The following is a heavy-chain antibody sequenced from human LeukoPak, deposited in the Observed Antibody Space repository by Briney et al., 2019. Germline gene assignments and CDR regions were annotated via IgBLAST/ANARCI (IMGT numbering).Heavy chain of an antibody. J-gene: IGHJ6*03. D-gene: IGHD1-26*01. V-gene: IGHV3-7*01. CDR1: GFTFSSYW. CDR3: ARDHRSGSYPYYYYYMDV. CDR2: IKQDGSEK. Sequence: GGSLRLSCAASGFTFSSYWMSWVRQAPGKGLEWVANIKQDGSEKYYVDSVKGRFTISRDNAKNSPYLQMNSLRAEDTAVYYCARDHRSGSYPYYYYYMDVWGKGTTVTVSS.